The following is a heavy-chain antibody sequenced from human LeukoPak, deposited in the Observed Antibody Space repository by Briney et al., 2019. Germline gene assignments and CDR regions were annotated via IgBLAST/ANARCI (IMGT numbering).Heavy chain of an antibody. D-gene: IGHD5-18*01. V-gene: IGHV4-59*08. Sequence: SETLSLTCTVSGDSVSGVYWSWIRQPPGKGLEWIGYVYYSGDTNYNPSLKSRVTMSLDTSKNQVSLRLSSVTAADTAVYYCASRYSGSRGYYYGMDVWGQGTTVTVSS. CDR2: VYYSGDT. CDR3: ASRYSGSRGYYYGMDV. J-gene: IGHJ6*02. CDR1: GDSVSGVY.